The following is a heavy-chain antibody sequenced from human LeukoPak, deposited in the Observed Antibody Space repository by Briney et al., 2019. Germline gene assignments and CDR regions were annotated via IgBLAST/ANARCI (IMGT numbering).Heavy chain of an antibody. Sequence: TSETLSLTCTASGGSISSGNYYWSWIRQPAGKGLEWIGRIYTSGTTNYNPSLKSRVTISVDTSKNQFSLRLSSVTAADTAVYYCARDGRVPAAMGYYYYYGMDVWGQGTTVTVSS. V-gene: IGHV4-61*02. CDR2: IYTSGTT. CDR1: GGSISSGNYY. J-gene: IGHJ6*02. CDR3: ARDGRVPAAMGYYYYYGMDV. D-gene: IGHD2-2*01.